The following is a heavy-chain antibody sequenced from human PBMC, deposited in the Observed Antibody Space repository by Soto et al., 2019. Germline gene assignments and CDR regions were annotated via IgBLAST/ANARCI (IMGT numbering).Heavy chain of an antibody. CDR2: IYYSGST. J-gene: IGHJ4*02. CDR1: GGSVSRGSSY. Sequence: SESLALTCTASGGSVSRGSSYWSWIRQPPGKGLEWIGYIYYSGSTNYNPSLKSRVTISVDTSKNQFSLKLSSVTAADTAVYYCARVSRSYGDYWGQATLVT. V-gene: IGHV4-61*01. D-gene: IGHD1-26*01. CDR3: ARVSRSYGDY.